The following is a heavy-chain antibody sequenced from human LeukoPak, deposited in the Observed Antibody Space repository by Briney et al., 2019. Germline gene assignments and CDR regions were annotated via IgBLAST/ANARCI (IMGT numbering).Heavy chain of an antibody. Sequence: RYIFSSAGMDCSSQWSAKGLTWVSRINPGNITTYADSVKGRFTISRDNARNTLYLQMNSLRAEDTAVYYCARPFYFDSIDIWGQGTLVTVSS. D-gene: IGHD3-22*01. CDR3: ARPFYFDSIDI. CDR1: RYIFSSAG. CDR2: INPGNIT. V-gene: IGHV3-74*01. J-gene: IGHJ4*02.